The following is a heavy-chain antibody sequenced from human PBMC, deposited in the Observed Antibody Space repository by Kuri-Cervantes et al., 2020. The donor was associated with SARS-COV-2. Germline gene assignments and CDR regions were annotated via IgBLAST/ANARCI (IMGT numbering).Heavy chain of an antibody. J-gene: IGHJ6*03. CDR2: INWNGGST. Sequence: GESLKISCAASGFTFDDYGMSWVRQAPGRGLEWVSGINWNGGSTGYADSVKGRFTISRDNAKNSLYLQMNSLRAEDTAVYYCAKAGDDYLYYYYYMDVWGKGTTVTVSS. D-gene: IGHD4-11*01. V-gene: IGHV3-20*04. CDR1: GFTFDDYG. CDR3: AKAGDDYLYYYYYMDV.